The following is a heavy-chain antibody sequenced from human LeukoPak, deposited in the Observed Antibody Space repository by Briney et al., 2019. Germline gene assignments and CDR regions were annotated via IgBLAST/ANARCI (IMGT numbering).Heavy chain of an antibody. CDR1: GGSISSYY. CDR2: IYYSGST. D-gene: IGHD6-6*01. V-gene: IGHV4-59*08. J-gene: IGHJ5*02. CDR3: ASLGVRYSTSSWWFDP. Sequence: SEPLSLTCTVSGGSISSYYWSWLRQPPQKGVEWGGYIYYSGSTNYSPSLKSRVTISVDTSNNQFSLPLSSVTAADTAVYYCASLGVRYSTSSWWFDPWGQGTLVTVSS.